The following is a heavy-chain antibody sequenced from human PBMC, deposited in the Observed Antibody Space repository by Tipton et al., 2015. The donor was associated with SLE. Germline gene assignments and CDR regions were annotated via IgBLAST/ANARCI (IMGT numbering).Heavy chain of an antibody. CDR2: IYYSGST. Sequence: TLSLTCTVSGGSISSSSYYWGWIRQPPGKGLEWIGSIYYSGSTYYNPSLKSRVTISVDTSKNQFSLKLSSVTAADTAVYYCARHRNWGFLDRRYFDYWGQGTLVTVSS. CDR1: GGSISSSSYY. V-gene: IGHV4-39*01. CDR3: ARHRNWGFLDRRYFDY. J-gene: IGHJ4*02. D-gene: IGHD3/OR15-3a*01.